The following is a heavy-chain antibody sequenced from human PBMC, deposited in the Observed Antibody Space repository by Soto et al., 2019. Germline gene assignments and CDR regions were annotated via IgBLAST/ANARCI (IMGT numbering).Heavy chain of an antibody. Sequence: LSLTPTVDDGPISRSSYSRGWLCQPPGKGLEWIGSIYYSGSTYYNPSLKSRVTISVDTSKNQFSLKLSSVTAADTAVYYCARHSPLWSGVSYYYYYGMDVWGQGTTVTVSS. CDR1: DGPISRSSYS. D-gene: IGHD3-3*01. CDR2: IYYSGST. J-gene: IGHJ6*02. V-gene: IGHV4-39*01. CDR3: ARHSPLWSGVSYYYYYGMDV.